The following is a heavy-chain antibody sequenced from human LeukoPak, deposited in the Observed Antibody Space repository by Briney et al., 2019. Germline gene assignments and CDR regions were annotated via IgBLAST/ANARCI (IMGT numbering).Heavy chain of an antibody. CDR1: GFTFSSYT. CDR2: ISSSSSYI. Sequence: PGGSLRLSCAASGFTFSSYTMNWVRQAPGKGLEWVSSISSSSSYIYYADSVKGRFTISRDNAKNSLYLQMNSLRADDTAVYYCARVSGLVREPNRGHAFDIWGQGTMVTVSS. D-gene: IGHD6-6*01. J-gene: IGHJ3*02. V-gene: IGHV3-21*01. CDR3: ARVSGLVREPNRGHAFDI.